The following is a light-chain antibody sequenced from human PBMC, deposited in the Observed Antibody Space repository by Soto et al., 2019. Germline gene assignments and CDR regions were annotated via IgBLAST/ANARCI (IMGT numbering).Light chain of an antibody. CDR1: SSDVGGYNY. V-gene: IGLV2-8*01. CDR3: TSYAGGNNV. Sequence: QSVLTQPPSASGSPGQSVTISCTGTSSDVGGYNYVSWYQQYPGKVPKLMVYEVNKRPSGVPDRFSGSKSGNTASLTVSGLQAEAEADYYCTSYAGGNNVFGTGTNLTVL. J-gene: IGLJ1*01. CDR2: EVN.